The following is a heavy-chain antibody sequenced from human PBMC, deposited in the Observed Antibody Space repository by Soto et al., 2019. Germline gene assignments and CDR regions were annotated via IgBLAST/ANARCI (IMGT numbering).Heavy chain of an antibody. V-gene: IGHV1-46*01. D-gene: IGHD6-19*01. CDR3: ARGQRQWLPYYYYYGMDV. CDR1: GYTSTSYY. J-gene: IGHJ6*02. CDR2: INPSGGST. Sequence: ASVKVSCKASGYTSTSYYMHWVRQAPGQGLEWMGIINPSGGSTSYAQKFQGRVTMTRDTSTSTVYMELSSLRSEDTAVYYCARGQRQWLPYYYYYGMDVWGQGTTVTVSS.